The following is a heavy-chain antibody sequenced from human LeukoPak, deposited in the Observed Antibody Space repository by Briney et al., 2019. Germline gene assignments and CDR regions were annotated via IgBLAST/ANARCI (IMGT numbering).Heavy chain of an antibody. CDR1: GGSFSGYY. CDR2: INHSGST. V-gene: IGHV4-34*01. J-gene: IGHJ4*02. D-gene: IGHD6-19*01. Sequence: SETLSLTCAVYGGSFSGYYWSWIRQPPGKGLEWIGEINHSGSTNYNPSLKSRVTISVDTSKNQFSLKLSSVTAADTAVHYCARRPRVAGRFFDYWGQGTLVTVSS. CDR3: ARRPRVAGRFFDY.